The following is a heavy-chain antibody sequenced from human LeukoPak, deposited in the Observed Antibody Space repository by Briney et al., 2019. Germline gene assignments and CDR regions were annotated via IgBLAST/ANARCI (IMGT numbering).Heavy chain of an antibody. D-gene: IGHD2-2*01. CDR3: ARDGGYCRSSSCYALY. J-gene: IGHJ4*02. CDR2: INPGDGST. Sequence: ASVKVSCKASGYTFTSYSMHWVRQAPRQGLEWMGIINPGDGSTTYAQKFQGRVTVTRDTSTSTVYMELSSLRSEDTAVYYCARDGGYCRSSSCYALYWGQGTLVTVSS. CDR1: GYTFTSYS. V-gene: IGHV1-46*01.